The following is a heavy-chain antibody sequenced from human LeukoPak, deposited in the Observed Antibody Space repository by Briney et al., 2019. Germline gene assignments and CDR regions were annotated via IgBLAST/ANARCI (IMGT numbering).Heavy chain of an antibody. V-gene: IGHV4-59*01. J-gene: IGHJ6*02. CDR3: ARAPGGSRRTYYYYGMDV. Sequence: ALETLSLTCTVSGGSISNYYWSWIRQPPGKGLEWIGYIYYSGSTNYNPSLKSRVTISVDTSKNQFSLKLSSVTAADTAVYYCARAPGGSRRTYYYYGMDVWGQGTTVTVSS. CDR2: IYYSGST. D-gene: IGHD3-10*01. CDR1: GGSISNYY.